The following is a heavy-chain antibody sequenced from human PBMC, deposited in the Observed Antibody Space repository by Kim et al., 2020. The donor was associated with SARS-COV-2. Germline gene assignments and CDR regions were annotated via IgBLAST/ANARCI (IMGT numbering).Heavy chain of an antibody. CDR1: GGTFSSFA. CDR2: SIPMFGTA. CDR3: ASPLSPYSSSRSTRGGWVAFHI. J-gene: IGHJ3*02. D-gene: IGHD6-13*01. Sequence: SVKVSCKASGGTFSSFAISWVRQAPGQGLEWMGGSIPMFGTANYAQRFQGRVTITADESTSTAYMELSSLRSDDTAVYYCASPLSPYSSSRSTRGGWVAFHIWGQGTMVTVSS. V-gene: IGHV1-69*13.